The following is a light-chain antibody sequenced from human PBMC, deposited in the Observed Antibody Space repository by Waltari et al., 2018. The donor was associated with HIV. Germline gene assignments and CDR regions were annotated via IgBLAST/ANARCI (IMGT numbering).Light chain of an antibody. CDR2: SYA. J-gene: IGLJ1*01. V-gene: IGLV3-1*01. Sequence: YDLTQPPSVSVSPGQTATITCSGAKLGNNYVSWYRQRPGQSPVLVIDSYAKRPSGIPERFSGSNSGSTATLTSSGTQAMDEGDYYCQAWDTTTAVFGTGTRVTVL. CDR1: KLGNNY. CDR3: QAWDTTTAV.